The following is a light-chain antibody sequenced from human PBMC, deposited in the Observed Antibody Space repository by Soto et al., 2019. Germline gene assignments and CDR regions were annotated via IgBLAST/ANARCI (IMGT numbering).Light chain of an antibody. CDR1: SSDAGGYNY. CDR3: SSYTSSSTLEVV. J-gene: IGLJ2*01. V-gene: IGLV2-8*01. CDR2: EVS. Sequence: QSALTQPPSASGSPGQSVTISCTGTSSDAGGYNYVSWYQQYPGKAPKLMIYEVSKRPSGVPDRFSGSKSGNTASLTVSGLQAEDEADYYCSSYTSSSTLEVVFGGGTKLTVL.